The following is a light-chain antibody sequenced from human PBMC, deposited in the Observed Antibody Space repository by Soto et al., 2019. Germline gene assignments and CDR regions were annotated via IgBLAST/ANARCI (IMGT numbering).Light chain of an antibody. Sequence: DIVLTQSPGTLSLSPGERATLSCRASQSVSSSYLAWYQQKHGQTPRLLSYGASSRATGIPDRFSGSGSGTDFTLTISRLEPEDFAVYYWQQYGSSSLTFGGGTKVDIK. J-gene: IGKJ4*01. V-gene: IGKV3-20*01. CDR1: QSVSSSY. CDR3: QQYGSSSLT. CDR2: GAS.